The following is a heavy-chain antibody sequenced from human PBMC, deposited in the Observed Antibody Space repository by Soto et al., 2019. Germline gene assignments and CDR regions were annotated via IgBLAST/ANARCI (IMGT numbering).Heavy chain of an antibody. V-gene: IGHV1-2*02. Sequence: QVRLLQSGAEVKKPGASVKVSCKASGYTFSGYNMHWVRQAPGQGLEWMGWINPNSGGTNFARKFQGRVTMTRDTSIGTAYMELTNLTSDDTAVYFCARDLLWSAQKPIDFWGQGTLVNVSS. J-gene: IGHJ4*02. CDR2: INPNSGGT. CDR1: GYTFSGYN. D-gene: IGHD2-21*01. CDR3: ARDLLWSAQKPIDF.